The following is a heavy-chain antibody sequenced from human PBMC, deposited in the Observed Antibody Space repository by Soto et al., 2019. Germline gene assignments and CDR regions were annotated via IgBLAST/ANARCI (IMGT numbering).Heavy chain of an antibody. V-gene: IGHV3-11*01. CDR1: GFTFSDSF. J-gene: IGHJ6*03. CDR2: ISGRDGNI. Sequence: QVQLVETGGGLVKPGGYLRLSCAASGFTFSDSFISWSRQTPGKGLEWLSYISGRDGNIYYADSVRGRFTISRDKAKNSVYLQMNSLRAEDRAGYYCAGDQGPNYMAVWGKGTTVTV. CDR3: AGDQGPNYMAV.